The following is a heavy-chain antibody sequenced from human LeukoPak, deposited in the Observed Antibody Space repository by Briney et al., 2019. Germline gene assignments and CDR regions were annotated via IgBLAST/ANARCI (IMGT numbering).Heavy chain of an antibody. J-gene: IGHJ3*02. CDR3: AKDTSAGKMTTVVTERSFGI. D-gene: IGHD4-23*01. CDR2: IKQDGSEK. CDR1: GFTFSSYW. V-gene: IGHV3-7*03. Sequence: GGSLRLSCAASGFTFSSYWMSWVRQAPGKGLEWVANIKQDGSEKYYVDSVKGRFTISRDNAKYSLYLQMNSLRAEDTALYYCAKDTSAGKMTTVVTERSFGIWGQGTMVTVSS.